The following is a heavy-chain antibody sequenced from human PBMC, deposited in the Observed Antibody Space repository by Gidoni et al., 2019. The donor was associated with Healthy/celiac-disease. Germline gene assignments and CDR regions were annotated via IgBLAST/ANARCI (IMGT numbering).Heavy chain of an antibody. CDR3: ARGGPYYDFWSGYYNYGMDV. V-gene: IGHV3-48*03. CDR2: IGSSGSTI. Sequence: EVQLVASGGGLVQPGGSLRLSCAAAGFTVSSYELNWVRQAPGRGLGCVSYIGSSGSTISYADSVKGRFTSSRDNAKNSLYLQMNSLRAEDTSVYYCARGGPYYDFWSGYYNYGMDVWGQGTTVTVSS. D-gene: IGHD3-3*01. J-gene: IGHJ6*02. CDR1: GFTVSSYE.